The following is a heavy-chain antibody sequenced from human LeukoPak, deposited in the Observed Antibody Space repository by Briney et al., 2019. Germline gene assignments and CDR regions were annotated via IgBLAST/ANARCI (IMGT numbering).Heavy chain of an antibody. CDR1: GFTFSSYW. CDR2: IKRDGSEK. CDR3: ARDVGNTGHDLLDY. V-gene: IGHV3-7*01. J-gene: IGHJ4*02. Sequence: GGSLRLSCAASGFTFSSYWVTWVRQAPGKGLEWVANIKRDGSEKNYVDSVKGRFTISRDNAEKALYLQMNSLRAEDTAVYYCARDVGNTGHDLLDYWGQGTLVTVSS. D-gene: IGHD5-12*01.